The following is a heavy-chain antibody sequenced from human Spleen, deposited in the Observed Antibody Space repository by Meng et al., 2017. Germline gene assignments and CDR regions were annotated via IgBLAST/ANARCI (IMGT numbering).Heavy chain of an antibody. D-gene: IGHD3-16*01. J-gene: IGHJ5*02. Sequence: QVKLVESGGGLVQPGGFLGLPCAVSGFTFTDYAMHWVRQAPGKGLEWVAIVSHDGNSGCYADSVKGRFSISRDNFKNIQYLHMNSLRPEDTAVYYCARDKSHYDGRSGWFDPWGQGTLVTVSS. CDR2: VSHDGNSG. CDR1: GFTFTDYA. V-gene: IGHV3-30-3*01. CDR3: ARDKSHYDGRSGWFDP.